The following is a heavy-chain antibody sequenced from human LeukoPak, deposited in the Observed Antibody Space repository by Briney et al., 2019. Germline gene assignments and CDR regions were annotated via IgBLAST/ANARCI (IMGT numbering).Heavy chain of an antibody. CDR1: GGSISNDY. J-gene: IGHJ4*02. CDR3: ARLGARGENSGYYAYFDY. CDR2: IFYSGIT. V-gene: IGHV4-59*01. D-gene: IGHD3-22*01. Sequence: SETLSLTCTVSGGSISNDYWSWIRQPPGKGLEYIGYIFYSGITNYNPSLKSRDTISVDTSKSQFSLKLTSVTAADTAVYYCARLGARGENSGYYAYFDYWGQGTLVTVSS.